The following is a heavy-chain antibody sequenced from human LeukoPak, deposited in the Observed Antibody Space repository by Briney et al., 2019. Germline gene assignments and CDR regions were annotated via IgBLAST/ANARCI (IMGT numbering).Heavy chain of an antibody. D-gene: IGHD5-12*01. Sequence: SETLSLTCTVSGGSISSYYWSWIRQPPGKGLEWIGYIYYSGSTNYNPSLKSRVTISVDTSKNQLSLKLSSVTAADTAVYYCARSLRGYNGPFDYWGQGTLVTVSS. CDR1: GGSISSYY. CDR2: IYYSGST. CDR3: ARSLRGYNGPFDY. J-gene: IGHJ4*02. V-gene: IGHV4-59*01.